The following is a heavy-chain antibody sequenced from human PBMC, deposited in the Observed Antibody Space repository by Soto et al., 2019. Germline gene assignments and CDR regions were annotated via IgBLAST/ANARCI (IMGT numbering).Heavy chain of an antibody. V-gene: IGHV3-53*01. CDR2: IYSGGST. CDR1: GFTVTNKY. D-gene: IGHD4-17*01. J-gene: IGHJ2*01. Sequence: EVQLVESGGGLIQPGGSLRLSCAASGFTVTNKYMTWVRQAPGKGLEWVSVIYSGGSTSYADSVKGRFTISRDNSKNIRYLQMHSLRAEDTAVYYCARVDYGDYGWYFDLWGRGTLVTVSS. CDR3: ARVDYGDYGWYFDL.